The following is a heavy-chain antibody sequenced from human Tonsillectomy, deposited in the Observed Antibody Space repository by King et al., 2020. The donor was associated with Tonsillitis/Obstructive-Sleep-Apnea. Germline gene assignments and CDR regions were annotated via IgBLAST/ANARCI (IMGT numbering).Heavy chain of an antibody. Sequence: VQLQESGPGLVKPSETLSLTCTVSGGSVSSGSYYWSWIRQPPGKGLEWIGYIYYSGSTNYNPSLKSRVTISVDTSKNQFSLKLSSVTAADTAVYYCAREIVVVPAAMDYWGQGTLVTVSS. CDR1: GGSVSSGSYY. D-gene: IGHD2-2*01. CDR2: IYYSGST. CDR3: AREIVVVPAAMDY. J-gene: IGHJ4*02. V-gene: IGHV4-61*01.